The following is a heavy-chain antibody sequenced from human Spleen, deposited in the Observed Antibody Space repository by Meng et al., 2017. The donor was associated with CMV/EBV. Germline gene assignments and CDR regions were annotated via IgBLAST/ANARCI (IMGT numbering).Heavy chain of an antibody. J-gene: IGHJ3*01. CDR2: IRYDGSNK. CDR1: GFTFSNYW. V-gene: IGHV3-30*02. CDR3: ARDGIAAAGTGAFDV. Sequence: GGSLRLSCAPSGFTFSNYWMSWVRQAPGKGLEWVAFIRYDGSNKYYADSVKGRFTISRDNSKNTLYLQMNSLRAEDTAVYYCARDGIAAAGTGAFDVWGQGTMVTVSS. D-gene: IGHD6-13*01.